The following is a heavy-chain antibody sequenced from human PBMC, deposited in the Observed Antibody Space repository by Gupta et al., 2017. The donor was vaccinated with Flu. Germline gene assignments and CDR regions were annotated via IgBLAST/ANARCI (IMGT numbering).Heavy chain of an antibody. D-gene: IGHD1-26*01. Sequence: LQESGPGLVKPSQTLSLTCTVSGGSISSGSYSWNWIRQPAGKGLEWMGHIYSSGSTNYNPSLKSRVTISVDTSRNQFSLKLSSVTAADTAVYYCATFSGSYYGATYWGQGTLVTVSS. CDR3: ATFSGSYYGATY. CDR2: IYSSGST. V-gene: IGHV4-61*02. CDR1: GGSISSGSYS. J-gene: IGHJ4*02.